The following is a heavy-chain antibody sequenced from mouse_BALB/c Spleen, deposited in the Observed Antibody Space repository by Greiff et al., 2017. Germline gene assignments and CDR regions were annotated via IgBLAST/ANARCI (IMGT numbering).Heavy chain of an antibody. V-gene: IGHV5-6-4*01. CDR3: TRGGKKITTGFDY. J-gene: IGHJ2*01. D-gene: IGHD1-1*01. CDR1: GFTFSSYT. CDR2: ISSGGSYT. Sequence: EVKLMESGGGLVKPGGSLKLSCAASGFTFSSYTMSWVRQTPEKRLEWVATISSGGSYTYYPDSVKGRFTISRDNAKNTLYLQMSSLKSEDTAMYYCTRGGKKITTGFDYWGQGTTLTVSS.